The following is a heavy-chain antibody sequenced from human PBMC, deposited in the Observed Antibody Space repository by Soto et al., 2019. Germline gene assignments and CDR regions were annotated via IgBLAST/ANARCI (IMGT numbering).Heavy chain of an antibody. CDR3: ARQGNGAEGFDY. V-gene: IGHV5-51*01. D-gene: IGHD4-17*01. J-gene: IGHJ4*02. Sequence: PGESLKISCKGSGYYFPSYWIGWVRQMPGKGLEWMVIFYPGDSDTRYSPSFQGQVTISADRSISTAYLQWSSLKPSDTAMYYCARQGNGAEGFDYWGQGTLVTVSS. CDR2: FYPGDSDT. CDR1: GYYFPSYW.